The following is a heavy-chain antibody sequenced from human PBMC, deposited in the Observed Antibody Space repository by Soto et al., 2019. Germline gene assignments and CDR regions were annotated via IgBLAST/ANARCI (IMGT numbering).Heavy chain of an antibody. V-gene: IGHV4-30-2*01. D-gene: IGHD6-13*01. CDR2: IYHSGST. Sequence: SETLSLTCAFSGGSIISGGYSWSWIRQPPGKGLEWIGYIYHSGSTYYNPSLKSRVTISVDRSKNQFSLKLSSVTAADTAVYYCARGDGSVQQPFDYWGQGTLVTVSS. CDR1: GGSIISGGYS. CDR3: ARGDGSVQQPFDY. J-gene: IGHJ4*02.